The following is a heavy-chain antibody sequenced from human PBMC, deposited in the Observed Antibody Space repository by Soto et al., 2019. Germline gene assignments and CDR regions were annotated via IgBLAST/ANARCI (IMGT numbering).Heavy chain of an antibody. J-gene: IGHJ4*02. Sequence: QLQLQESGSGLVKPSQTLSLTCAVSGGSINSGGYSWSWIRQPPGKGLEWIGYIYHSGRTYYNPSLKSRVTITGDRSKDQFSLKLGSVAAAGTAGYYCARVPDYWGQGTLVTVSS. CDR2: IYHSGRT. CDR3: ARVPDY. V-gene: IGHV4-30-2*01. CDR1: GGSINSGGYS.